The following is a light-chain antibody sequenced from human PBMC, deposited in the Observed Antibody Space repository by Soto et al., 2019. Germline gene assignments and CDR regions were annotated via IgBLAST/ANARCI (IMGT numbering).Light chain of an antibody. V-gene: IGKV1-13*02. CDR2: DAS. CDR1: QGISSA. CDR3: QQFNSYLLYT. J-gene: IGKJ2*01. Sequence: AIQLTQSPSSLSASVGDRVTITCRASQGISSALAWYQQKQGKAPKLLIYDASSLESGVPSRFSGSGSGTDFTLTISSLQPEDFATYYCQQFNSYLLYTFGQGTKLEIK.